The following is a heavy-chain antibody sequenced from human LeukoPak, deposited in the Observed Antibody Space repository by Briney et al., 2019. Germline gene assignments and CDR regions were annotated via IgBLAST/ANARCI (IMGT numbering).Heavy chain of an antibody. D-gene: IGHD3-3*01. V-gene: IGHV3-23*01. CDR2: ISGSGGNT. Sequence: GGSLRLSCAGPGFTFSSYAMSWVRQAPGRGMAWVSEISGSGGNTYYADSVKGRFIISRDNSKNTLYLQMSSLRVEDTAVYYCAKSLSDTGRTRFDAFDIWGQGTMVTVSS. CDR1: GFTFSSYA. CDR3: AKSLSDTGRTRFDAFDI. J-gene: IGHJ3*02.